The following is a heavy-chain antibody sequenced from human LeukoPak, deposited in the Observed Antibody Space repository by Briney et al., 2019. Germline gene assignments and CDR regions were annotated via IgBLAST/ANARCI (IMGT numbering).Heavy chain of an antibody. CDR1: GGSFSGYY. CDR3: ASGEGEDIVVVPAARFDY. Sequence: SETLSLTCAVYGGSFSGYYWSWIRQPPGKGLEWIGEINHSGSTNYNPSLKSRVTISVDTSKNQFSLKLSSVTAADTAVYYCASGEGEDIVVVPAARFDYWGQEPWSPSPQ. J-gene: IGHJ4*01. D-gene: IGHD2-2*01. V-gene: IGHV4-34*01. CDR2: INHSGST.